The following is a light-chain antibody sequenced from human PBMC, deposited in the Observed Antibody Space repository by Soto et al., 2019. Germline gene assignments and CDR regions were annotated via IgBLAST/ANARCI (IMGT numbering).Light chain of an antibody. J-gene: IGKJ2*01. V-gene: IGKV3-20*01. CDR3: QQYGSSSYT. Sequence: EIVLTQSPGTLSLSPGEGATLSCRASQSVASSYLAWYQQKPGQAPRLLLYVASNRATGIPDRFSGGGSGSDFTLTISRLEPEDFAVYYCQQYGSSSYTFGQGTKLEIK. CDR1: QSVASSY. CDR2: VAS.